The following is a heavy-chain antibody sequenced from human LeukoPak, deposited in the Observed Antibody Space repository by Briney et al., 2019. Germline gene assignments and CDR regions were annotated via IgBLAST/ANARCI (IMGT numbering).Heavy chain of an antibody. CDR3: AKEESPYSTSSFYMDV. CDR1: GFSFSTYA. CDR2: ISTGGGNK. Sequence: GRSLRLSCDASGFSFSTYAMHLVRQVPGKGLEWVALISTGGGNKFYADSVRGRFTISRDNSKNTLSLQMDSLRPGDTAVYHCAKEESPYSTSSFYMDVWGKGTTVIVSS. V-gene: IGHV3-30-3*01. D-gene: IGHD6-6*01. J-gene: IGHJ6*03.